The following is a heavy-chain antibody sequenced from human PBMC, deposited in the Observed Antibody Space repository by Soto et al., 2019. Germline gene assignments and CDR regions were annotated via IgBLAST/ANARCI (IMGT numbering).Heavy chain of an antibody. V-gene: IGHV4-59*01. D-gene: IGHD3-10*01. Sequence: PSETLSLTCTVSGGSISSYYWSWIRQPPGKGLEWIGYIYYSGSTNYNPSLKSRVTISVDTSKNQFSLKLSSVTAADTAVYYCARGFYGSVSFIPRLDYWGHGTFVSSP. CDR3: ARGFYGSVSFIPRLDY. CDR1: GGSISSYY. J-gene: IGHJ4*01. CDR2: IYYSGST.